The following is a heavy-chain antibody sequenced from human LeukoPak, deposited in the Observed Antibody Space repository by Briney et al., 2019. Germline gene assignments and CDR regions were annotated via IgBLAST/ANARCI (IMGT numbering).Heavy chain of an antibody. CDR3: ARRMAYGGDY. V-gene: IGHV1-2*02. CDR2: FSPKSGDT. J-gene: IGHJ4*02. Sequence: ASVTVSCKASGYTFTDYYIHWVRQAPGQGLEWMGWFSPKSGDTNYAQNFQHRVTMTRDTSISTAYMELSSLRSDDTAMYYCARRMAYGGDYWGQGTLVTVPS. D-gene: IGHD4-23*01. CDR1: GYTFTDYY.